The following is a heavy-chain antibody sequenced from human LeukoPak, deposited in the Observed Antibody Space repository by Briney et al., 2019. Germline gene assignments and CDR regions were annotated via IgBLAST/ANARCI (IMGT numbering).Heavy chain of an antibody. CDR1: GGTFSSYA. D-gene: IGHD1-1*01. Sequence: ASVKVSCMASGGTFSSYAISWVRQAPGQGLEWMGGIIPIFGTANYAQKFQGRVTITTDESTSTAYMELSSLRFEDTAVYYCARDAPRAGRSFDYWGQGTLVTVPS. CDR2: IIPIFGTA. CDR3: ARDAPRAGRSFDY. J-gene: IGHJ4*02. V-gene: IGHV1-69*05.